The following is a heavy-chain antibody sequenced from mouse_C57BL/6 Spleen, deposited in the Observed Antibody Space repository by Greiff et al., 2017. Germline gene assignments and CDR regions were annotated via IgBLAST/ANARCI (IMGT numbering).Heavy chain of an antibody. CDR1: GYTFTDYY. V-gene: IGHV1-26*01. Sequence: VQLQQSGPELVKPGASVKISCKASGYTFTDYYMNWVKQSHGKSLEWIGDINPNNGGTSYNQKFKGKATLTVDKSSSTAYMELRSLTSEDSAVYYCARYYDYDVWFAYWGQGTLVTVSA. CDR2: INPNNGGT. D-gene: IGHD2-4*01. J-gene: IGHJ3*01. CDR3: ARYYDYDVWFAY.